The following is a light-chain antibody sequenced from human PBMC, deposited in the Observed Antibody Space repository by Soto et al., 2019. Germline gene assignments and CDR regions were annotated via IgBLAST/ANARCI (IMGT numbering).Light chain of an antibody. Sequence: ALTQPPSASGTPGQGVTISCSGSTSNIGSNYVYWYQQLPGTAPKLLIYRNNQRPSGVPDRFSGSKSGTSASLAISGLRSDDEADYFCATWDDSLNGFYVFGTGTKVTVL. CDR1: TSNIGSNY. CDR3: ATWDDSLNGFYV. CDR2: RNN. V-gene: IGLV1-47*01. J-gene: IGLJ1*01.